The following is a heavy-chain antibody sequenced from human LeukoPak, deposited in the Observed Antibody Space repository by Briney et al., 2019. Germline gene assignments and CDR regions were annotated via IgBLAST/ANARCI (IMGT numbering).Heavy chain of an antibody. Sequence: ASVKVSCKASGGTFISCAISWVRQAPGQGLEWMGRIIPILGIANYAQKFQGRVTITSEKSTSTAYMELSSLRCEDTAVYYCARRPHYYDSSGYSYWGEGTLVTVSS. J-gene: IGHJ4*02. CDR1: GGTFISCA. CDR2: IIPILGIA. V-gene: IGHV1-69*04. D-gene: IGHD3-22*01. CDR3: ARRPHYYDSSGYSY.